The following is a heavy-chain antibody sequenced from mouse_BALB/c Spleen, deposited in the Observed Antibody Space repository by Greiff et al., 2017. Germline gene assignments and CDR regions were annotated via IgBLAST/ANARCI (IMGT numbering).Heavy chain of an antibody. D-gene: IGHD1-1*01. CDR2: ILPGSGST. V-gene: IGHV1-9*01. CDR1: GYTFSSYW. CDR3: ARGLYYGSSYDYAMDY. J-gene: IGHJ4*01. Sequence: VQLQQSGAELMKPGASVKISCKATGYTFSSYWIEWVKQRPGHGLEWIGEILPGSGSTNYNEKFKGKATFTADTSSNTAYMQLSSLTSEDSAVYYCARGLYYGSSYDYAMDYWGQGTSVTVSS.